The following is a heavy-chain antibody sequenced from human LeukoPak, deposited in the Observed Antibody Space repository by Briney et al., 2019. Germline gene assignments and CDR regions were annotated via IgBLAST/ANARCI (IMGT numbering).Heavy chain of an antibody. CDR1: VGSLSRTF. CDR2: IYYSGST. D-gene: IGHD4-11*01. CDR3: TRVSTPALQYL. J-gene: IGHJ4*02. V-gene: IGHV4-59*01. Sequence: SETLSLTCTVSVGSLSRTFRNWIRQPPGKGLEWIGYIYYSGSTNYNPSLKSRVTISIDTSKHQFSLKLSSVTAADTAVYYCTRVSTPALQYLWGQGTLVTVSS.